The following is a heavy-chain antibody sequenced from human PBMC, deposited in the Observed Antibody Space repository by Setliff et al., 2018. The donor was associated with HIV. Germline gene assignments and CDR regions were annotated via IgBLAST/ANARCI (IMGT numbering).Heavy chain of an antibody. CDR2: MFRTGTS. CDR3: ARGSLYSSSSCFDY. D-gene: IGHD6-13*01. J-gene: IGHJ4*02. Sequence: SETLSLTCAVSGYSIRSGYYWGWIRQSPGKGLEWIGTMFRTGTSYYNPSLTSRVTISQDTSKNQFSLKLSSVTAADTAVYYCARGSLYSSSSCFDYWGQGTLVTVSS. V-gene: IGHV4-38-2*01. CDR1: GYSIRSGYY.